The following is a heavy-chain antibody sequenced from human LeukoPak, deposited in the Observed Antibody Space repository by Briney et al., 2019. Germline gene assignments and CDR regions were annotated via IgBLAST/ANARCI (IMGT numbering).Heavy chain of an antibody. CDR1: GGSFSGYY. J-gene: IGHJ4*02. CDR3: ARGQALYYDYIWGSYRYTGFDY. CDR2: INHSGST. V-gene: IGHV4-34*01. Sequence: SETLSHTCAVYGGSFSGYYWSWIRQPPGKGLEWIGEINHSGSTNYNPSLKSRVTISVDTSKNQFSLKLSSVTAADTAVYYCARGQALYYDYIWGSYRYTGFDYWGQGTLVTVSS. D-gene: IGHD3-16*02.